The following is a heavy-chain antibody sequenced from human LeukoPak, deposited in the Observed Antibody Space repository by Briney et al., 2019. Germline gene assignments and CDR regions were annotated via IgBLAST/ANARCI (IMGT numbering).Heavy chain of an antibody. CDR1: GFTFSSYA. V-gene: IGHV3-23*01. CDR3: ARVMNDYGDFDDAFDI. CDR2: ISGSGGST. Sequence: GGSLRLSCAASGFTFSSYAMSWVRQAPGKGLEWVSAISGSGGSTYYADSVKGRFTISRDNSKNTLYLQMNSLRAEDTAVYYCARVMNDYGDFDDAFDIWGQGTMVTVSS. J-gene: IGHJ3*02. D-gene: IGHD4-17*01.